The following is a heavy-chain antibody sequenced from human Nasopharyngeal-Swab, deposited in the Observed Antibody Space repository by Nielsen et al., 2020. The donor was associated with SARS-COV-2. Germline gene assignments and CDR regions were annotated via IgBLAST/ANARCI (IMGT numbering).Heavy chain of an antibody. J-gene: IGHJ6*03. CDR3: ASLLTYYDFLSGYLNYYYMDV. D-gene: IGHD3-3*01. V-gene: IGHV4-4*02. Sequence: VRQAPGKGLEWIGEIYHSGSTNYNPSLKRRVTITVDNSKNQFSLSLSSVTAADTAVYYCASLLTYYDFLSGYLNYYYMDVWGKGTTVTVSS. CDR2: IYHSGST.